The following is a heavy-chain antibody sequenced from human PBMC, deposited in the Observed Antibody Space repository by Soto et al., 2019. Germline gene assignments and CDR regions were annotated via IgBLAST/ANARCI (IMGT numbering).Heavy chain of an antibody. D-gene: IGHD6-19*01. CDR2: INHSGST. Sequence: QVQLQQWGAGLLKPSETLSLTCAVYGGSFSGYYWSWIRQPPGKGLEWIGEINHSGSTNYNPSLKSRVTISVDTSKNQFSLKLSSVTAADTAVYYCARGEPSFTYSRGWGNNWFDPWGQGTLVTVSS. V-gene: IGHV4-34*01. CDR1: GGSFSGYY. CDR3: ARGEPSFTYSRGWGNNWFDP. J-gene: IGHJ5*02.